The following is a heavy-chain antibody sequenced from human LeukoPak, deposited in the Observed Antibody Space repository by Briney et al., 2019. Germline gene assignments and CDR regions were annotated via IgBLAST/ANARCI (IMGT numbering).Heavy chain of an antibody. CDR1: GGTFSSYA. Sequence: ASVKVSCKASGGTFSSYAISWVRQAPGQGLEWMGGIIPIFGTANYAQKFQGRATITADKSTSTAYMELSSLRSEDTAVYYCTTRRPDAFDIWGQGTMVTVSS. CDR2: IIPIFGTA. V-gene: IGHV1-69*06. J-gene: IGHJ3*02. CDR3: TTRRPDAFDI.